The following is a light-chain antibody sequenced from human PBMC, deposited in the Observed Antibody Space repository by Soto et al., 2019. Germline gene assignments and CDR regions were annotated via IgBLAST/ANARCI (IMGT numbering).Light chain of an antibody. V-gene: IGKV3-15*01. Sequence: EIVMTQSPATLSVSPGERATLSCRASQSVSSNLAWYQQIPGQAPRLLMYRISTRATGIPARFSGSGSGTEFTLTISSLQSEDFAIYYCQQHNDWPLTFGGGTKVEIK. CDR1: QSVSSN. CDR3: QQHNDWPLT. J-gene: IGKJ4*01. CDR2: RIS.